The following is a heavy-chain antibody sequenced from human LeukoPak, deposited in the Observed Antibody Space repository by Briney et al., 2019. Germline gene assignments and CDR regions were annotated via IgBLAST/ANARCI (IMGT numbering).Heavy chain of an antibody. CDR3: SRAGPDDSPGYYSKH. V-gene: IGHV1-2*02. J-gene: IGHJ1*01. D-gene: IGHD3-22*01. CDR2: INPQSAVT. Sequence: ASVKVSCKASGYTFTGYYMHWVRQAPGQGLEWMGWINPQSAVTNYAQKFQGRVTMTRDTSISTVYMELTRLRSDDTALYYCSRAGPDDSPGYYSKHWGQGTLVTVSS. CDR1: GYTFTGYY.